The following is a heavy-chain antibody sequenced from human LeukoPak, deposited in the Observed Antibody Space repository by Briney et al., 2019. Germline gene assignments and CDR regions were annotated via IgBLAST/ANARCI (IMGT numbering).Heavy chain of an antibody. CDR1: GGSFSGYY. J-gene: IGHJ4*02. V-gene: IGHV4-34*01. Sequence: KASETLSLTCTVYGGSFSGYYWSWIRRPPGKGLEWIGEINHSGSTNYNPSLKSRVTISVDTSKNQFSLKLSSVTAADTAVYYCARGLVLRYFDWLLSSHYFDYWGQGTLVTVSS. CDR2: INHSGST. CDR3: ARGLVLRYFDWLLSSHYFDY. D-gene: IGHD3-9*01.